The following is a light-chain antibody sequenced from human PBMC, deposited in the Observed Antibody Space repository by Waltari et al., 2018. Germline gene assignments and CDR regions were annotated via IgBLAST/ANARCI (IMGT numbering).Light chain of an antibody. Sequence: SYELTQPRSVSVSPGQTARITCGGDNIGSNNVAWYQQKSPQAPVLINFADTEQPSGTPDRFSGSNSGNSATLTISGVEAGDEADYYCQVWDSGVRSALFGGGTRLTVL. V-gene: IGLV3-21*02. CDR3: QVWDSGVRSAL. CDR2: ADT. CDR1: NIGSNN. J-gene: IGLJ2*01.